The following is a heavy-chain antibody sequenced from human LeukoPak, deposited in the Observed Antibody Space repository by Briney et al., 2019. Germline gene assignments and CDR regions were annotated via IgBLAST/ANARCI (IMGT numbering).Heavy chain of an antibody. CDR3: VTRGGQTTLFDY. V-gene: IGHV4-34*01. CDR2: INHSGST. D-gene: IGHD1-7*01. CDR1: GGSFSGYY. Sequence: PSETLSLTCAVYGGSFSGYYWSWIRQPPVNGLEWIGEINHSGSTNYNPSLKSRVTISVDTSKNQFSLKLSSVTAADTAVYYCVTRGGQTTLFDYWGQGTLVTVSS. J-gene: IGHJ4*02.